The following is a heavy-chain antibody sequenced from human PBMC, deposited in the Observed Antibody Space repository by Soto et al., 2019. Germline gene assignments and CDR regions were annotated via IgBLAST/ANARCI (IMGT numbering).Heavy chain of an antibody. CDR1: GYTFTSYA. CDR2: INAGNGNT. V-gene: IGHV1-3*01. Sequence: QVQLVQSGAEVKKPGASVKVSCKASGYTFTSYAMHWVRQAPGQRLEWMGWINAGNGNTKYSQKIQGRVTITRDTSASTASMELRLLRFEDTAADDYARDPGYSDGYDWGQGDL. D-gene: IGHD5-18*01. CDR3: ARDPGYSDGYD. J-gene: IGHJ4*02.